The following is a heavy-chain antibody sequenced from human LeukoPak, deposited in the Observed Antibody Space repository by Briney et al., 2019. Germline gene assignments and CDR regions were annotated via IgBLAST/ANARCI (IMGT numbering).Heavy chain of an antibody. CDR2: IIPIFGTA. J-gene: IGHJ6*02. D-gene: IGHD5-12*01. CDR3: ARVPGYSGYFYGMDV. Sequence: SVKVSCKASGGTFSSYAISWVRQAPGQGLEWMGGIIPIFGTANYAQKFQGRVTITTDESTSTAYMELSSLRSEDTAVYYCARVPGYSGYFYGMDVWGQGTTVTVSS. CDR1: GGTFSSYA. V-gene: IGHV1-69*05.